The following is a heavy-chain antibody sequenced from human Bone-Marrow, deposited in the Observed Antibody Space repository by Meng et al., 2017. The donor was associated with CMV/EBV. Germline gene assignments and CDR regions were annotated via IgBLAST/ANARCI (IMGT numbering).Heavy chain of an antibody. J-gene: IGHJ5*02. D-gene: IGHD6-13*01. CDR3: ARDGAGIAAAGRGLRWFDP. CDR2: IIPIFGTA. Sequence: FSSYAISWVLQAPGQGLEWMGGIIPIFGTANYAQKFQGRVTITTDESTSTAYMELSSLRSEDTAVYYCARDGAGIAAAGRGLRWFDPWGQGTLVTVSS. V-gene: IGHV1-69*05. CDR1: FSSYA.